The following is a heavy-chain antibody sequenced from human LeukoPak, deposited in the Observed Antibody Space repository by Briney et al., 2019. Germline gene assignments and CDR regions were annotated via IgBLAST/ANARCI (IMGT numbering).Heavy chain of an antibody. J-gene: IGHJ3*02. CDR2: INPSAGST. V-gene: IGHV1-46*01. CDR1: GYTFSSYF. CDR3: AREINAFDI. Sequence: ASVTVSCKASGYTFSSYFMHWARQAPGQGLEWMGIINPSAGSTSYAQKFQGRVTMTRDTSTSTLYMELSSLRSEDTAVYYCAREINAFDIWGQGTMVTVSS.